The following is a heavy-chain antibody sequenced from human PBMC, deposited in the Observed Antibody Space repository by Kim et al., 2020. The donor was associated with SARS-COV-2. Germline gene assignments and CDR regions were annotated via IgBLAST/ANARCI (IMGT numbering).Heavy chain of an antibody. D-gene: IGHD6-19*01. CDR3: ARELPGYSSGWTYYYYGMDV. V-gene: IGHV3-7*04. J-gene: IGHJ6*02. Sequence: KGRCTISRDNAKNSLYLKMNSLRAEDTAVYYCARELPGYSSGWTYYYYGMDVWGQGTTVTVSS.